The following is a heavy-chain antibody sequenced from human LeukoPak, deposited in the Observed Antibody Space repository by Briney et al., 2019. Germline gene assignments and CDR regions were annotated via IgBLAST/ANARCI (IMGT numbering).Heavy chain of an antibody. CDR2: ISYDGSNK. D-gene: IGHD3-10*01. CDR3: AKGLGPLVRGVVPRTYYMDV. V-gene: IGHV3-30*04. J-gene: IGHJ6*03. CDR1: GFTFSSYA. Sequence: TGGSLRLSCAASGFTFSSYAMHWVRQAPGKGLEWVAVISYDGSNKYYADSVKGRFTISRDNSKNTVNLQMNSLGVEDTAVYYCAKGLGPLVRGVVPRTYYMDVWGRGTTVTVSS.